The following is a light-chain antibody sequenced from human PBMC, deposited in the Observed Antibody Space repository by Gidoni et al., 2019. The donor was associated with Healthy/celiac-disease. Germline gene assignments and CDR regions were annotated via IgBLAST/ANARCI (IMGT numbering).Light chain of an antibody. CDR1: KLGDKY. V-gene: IGLV3-1*01. CDR2: QDS. CDR3: QAWDSSTHV. Sequence: SYELTQQPSVSVSPGQTASITCSGDKLGDKYACWYQQKPGQSPVLVIYQDSKRPSGIPERFSGSNSGNTATLTISGTQAMDEADYYCQAWDSSTHVFGTGTKVTVL. J-gene: IGLJ1*01.